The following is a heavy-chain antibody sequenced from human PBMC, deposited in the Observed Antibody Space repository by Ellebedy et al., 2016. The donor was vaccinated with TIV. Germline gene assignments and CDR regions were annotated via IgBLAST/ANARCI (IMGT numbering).Heavy chain of an antibody. Sequence: MPSETLSLTCTVSGGSISSYYWSWIRQPPGKGLEWIGYIYYSGSTNYNPSLKSRVTISVDTSKNQFSLKRSSVTAADTAVYYCARRGGGSYSTNAFDIWGQGTMVTVSS. V-gene: IGHV4-59*08. CDR2: IYYSGST. J-gene: IGHJ3*02. CDR3: ARRGGGSYSTNAFDI. D-gene: IGHD1-26*01. CDR1: GGSISSYY.